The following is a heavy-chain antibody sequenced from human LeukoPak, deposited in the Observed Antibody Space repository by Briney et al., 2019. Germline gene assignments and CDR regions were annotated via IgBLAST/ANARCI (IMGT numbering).Heavy chain of an antibody. CDR3: ARLSSSTPYYFDY. J-gene: IGHJ4*02. V-gene: IGHV4-59*10. Sequence: SQSLSLTCAVYGGSFSGYYWSWIRPPPGKGLEWIGRIYPSRSTYYNPSLKSRVTISVDTSKNQFSLKLSSVTAADTAVCYCARLSSSTPYYFDYWGQGTLVTVSS. CDR2: IYPSRST. D-gene: IGHD6-6*01. CDR1: GGSFSGYY.